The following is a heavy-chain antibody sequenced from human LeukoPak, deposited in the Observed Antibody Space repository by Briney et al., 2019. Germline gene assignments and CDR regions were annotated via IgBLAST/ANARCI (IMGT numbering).Heavy chain of an antibody. V-gene: IGHV3-73*01. CDR3: ARLDCSSTRCSSGFDY. J-gene: IGHJ4*02. D-gene: IGHD2-2*01. Sequence: GGSLRLSCAASGFTFSGSAMHWVRQASGKGLEWVGRIRSKANSYATAYAASVKGRFTISRDDSKNTAYLQMNSLKTEDTAVYYCARLDCSSTRCSSGFDYWGQGALVTVSS. CDR2: IRSKANSYAT. CDR1: GFTFSGSA.